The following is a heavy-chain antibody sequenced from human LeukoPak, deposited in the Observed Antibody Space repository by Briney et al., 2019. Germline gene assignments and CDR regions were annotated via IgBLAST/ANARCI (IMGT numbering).Heavy chain of an antibody. V-gene: IGHV3-7*01. CDR2: IKEDGSAK. CDR3: VPHLSSGGYSVFHN. CDR1: GFTFNGYW. Sequence: PTGGSLRLSCAASGFTFNGYWMSWVRQAPGQGLEWVANIKEDGSAKYYVGSVKGRFIISRDNTKNSLYLQMNSLRIEDTAVYYCVPHLSSGGYSVFHNWGQGTGVTVSS. J-gene: IGHJ4*02. D-gene: IGHD1-26*01.